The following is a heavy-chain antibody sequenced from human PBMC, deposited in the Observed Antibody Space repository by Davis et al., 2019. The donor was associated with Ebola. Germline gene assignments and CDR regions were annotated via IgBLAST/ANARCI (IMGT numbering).Heavy chain of an antibody. CDR1: GFFFSTSP. V-gene: IGHV4-59*12. Sequence: MPGGSLRLSCATSGFFFSTSPMHWIRQPPGKGLEWIGYYYYTGSTYYSPSLKSRVTISVDKSKNQFSLKLSSVTAADTAVYYCARDPTKWELLRFDPYYFDYWGQGTLVTVSS. CDR2: YYYTGST. J-gene: IGHJ4*02. D-gene: IGHD1-26*01. CDR3: ARDPTKWELLRFDPYYFDY.